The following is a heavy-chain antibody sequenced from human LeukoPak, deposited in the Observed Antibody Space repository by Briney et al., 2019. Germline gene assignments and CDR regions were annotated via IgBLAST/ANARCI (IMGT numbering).Heavy chain of an antibody. Sequence: SETLSLNCTVSGGSISSGDYYWSWIRQPPGKGLEWIGYIYYSGSTYYNPSPKSRVTISVDTSKNKFSLKLSSVTAADTAVYYCAREPPGYWGQGILVTVSS. CDR1: GGSISSGDYY. CDR2: IYYSGST. CDR3: AREPPGY. J-gene: IGHJ4*02. V-gene: IGHV4-30-4*08.